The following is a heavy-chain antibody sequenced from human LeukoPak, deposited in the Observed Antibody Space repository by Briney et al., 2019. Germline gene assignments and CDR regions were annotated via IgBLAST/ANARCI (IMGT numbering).Heavy chain of an antibody. CDR1: GFTFSSYA. D-gene: IGHD3-3*01. CDR3: AKGPNYDFWSGYYYYFDY. CDR2: ISGSGGST. J-gene: IGHJ4*02. Sequence: GGPLRLSCAASGFTFSSYAMSWVRQAPGKGLEWVSAISGSGGSTYYADSVKGRFTISRDNSKNTLYLQMNSLRAEDTAVYYCAKGPNYDFWSGYYYYFDYWGQGTLVTVSS. V-gene: IGHV3-23*01.